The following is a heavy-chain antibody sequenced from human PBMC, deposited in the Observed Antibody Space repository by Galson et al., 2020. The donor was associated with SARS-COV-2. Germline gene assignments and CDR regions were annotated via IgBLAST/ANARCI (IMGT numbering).Heavy chain of an antibody. CDR1: GFPFSSYS. Sequence: GESLKISCAASGFPFSSYSMNWVRQAPGKGLEWVSSISAGSSYIYYADSVKGRFTLPRDNAKNSLYLQMNSLRADDTAVYYCARVGGMATTPANYYYYGLDVWGPGTTVTVSS. CDR2: ISAGSSYI. D-gene: IGHD2-15*01. CDR3: ARVGGMATTPANYYYYGLDV. J-gene: IGHJ6*02. V-gene: IGHV3-21*01.